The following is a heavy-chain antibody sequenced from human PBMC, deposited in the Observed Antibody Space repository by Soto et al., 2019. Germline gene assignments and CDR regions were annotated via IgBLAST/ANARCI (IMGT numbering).Heavy chain of an antibody. J-gene: IGHJ5*02. Sequence: DLEWLAHIFSNDEKSYSTSLKSRLTISKDTSKSQVVLTMTNMDPVDTATYYCARTATYYDILTGYSPIGWFDPWGQGTLVTVSS. CDR2: IFSNDEK. V-gene: IGHV2-26*01. CDR3: ARTATYYDILTGYSPIGWFDP. D-gene: IGHD3-9*01.